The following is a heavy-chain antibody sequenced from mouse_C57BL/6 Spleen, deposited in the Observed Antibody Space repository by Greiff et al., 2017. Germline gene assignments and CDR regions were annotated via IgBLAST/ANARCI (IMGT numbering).Heavy chain of an antibody. CDR3: ARDYGNLRGYFDY. CDR2: ISSGGSYT. CDR1: GFTFSSYG. V-gene: IGHV5-6*01. Sequence: EVTLVESGGDLVKPGGSLKLSCAASGFTFSSYGMSWVRQTPDKRLEWVATISSGGSYTYYPDSVKGRFTISRDNAKNTLYLQMSSLKSEDTAMYYCARDYGNLRGYFDYWGQGTTLTVSS. J-gene: IGHJ2*01. D-gene: IGHD2-1*01.